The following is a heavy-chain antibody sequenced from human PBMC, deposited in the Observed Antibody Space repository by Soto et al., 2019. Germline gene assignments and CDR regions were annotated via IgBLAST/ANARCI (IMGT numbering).Heavy chain of an antibody. Sequence: EVQLVESGGGLVQPGGSLRLSCAASGFTFSSYWMHWVRQAPGKGLVWVSRINSDGSSTSYADSVKGRFTISRDNDKNTLYLQMNGLGDEDTAVYYCARDPIQVELRYYYYCYGMDVWGQGTTVTVSS. J-gene: IGHJ6*02. D-gene: IGHD1-7*01. CDR2: INSDGSST. CDR1: GFTFSSYW. CDR3: ARDPIQVELRYYYYCYGMDV. V-gene: IGHV3-74*01.